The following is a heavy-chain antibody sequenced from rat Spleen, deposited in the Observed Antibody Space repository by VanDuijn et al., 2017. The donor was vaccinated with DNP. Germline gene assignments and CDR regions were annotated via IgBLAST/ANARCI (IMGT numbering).Heavy chain of an antibody. CDR1: GYSITSNY. CDR3: AKGPNYGGWSDYLDY. D-gene: IGHD1-11*01. Sequence: EVQLQESGPGLVKPSQSLSLTCSVTGYSITSNYWGWIRKFPGNKMEWIGHISYSGSTSYNPSLKSRISITRDTSKNQFFLQLNSVRTEDTGKYYCAKGPNYGGWSDYLDYWGQGVMVTVSS. V-gene: IGHV3-1*01. CDR2: ISYSGST. J-gene: IGHJ2*01.